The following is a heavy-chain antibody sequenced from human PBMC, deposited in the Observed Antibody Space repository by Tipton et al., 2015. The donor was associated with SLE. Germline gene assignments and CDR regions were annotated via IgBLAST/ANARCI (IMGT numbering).Heavy chain of an antibody. J-gene: IGHJ4*02. V-gene: IGHV4-59*10. CDR3: ASGIAAAGTGGDY. D-gene: IGHD6-13*01. Sequence: TLSLTCAVYGGSFSGYYWSWIRQTPGKGLEWIGRIYTSGSTNYNPSLKSRVTMSVDTSKNQFSLKLSSVTAADTAVYYCASGIAAAGTGGDYWGQGTLVTVSS. CDR2: IYTSGST. CDR1: GGSFSGYY.